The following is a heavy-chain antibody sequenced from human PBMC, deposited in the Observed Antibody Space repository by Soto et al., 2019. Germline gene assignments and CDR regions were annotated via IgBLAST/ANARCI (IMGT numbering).Heavy chain of an antibody. Sequence: PSETLSLTCTVSSGSISIGGYYWSWIRQNPGKGLEWIGYIDYSGSTYYNPSLKSRVTISVDTSKNQFSLKLSSVTAADTAVYYCARDSTFYGSGSYSYYYYGMDVWGQGTSVTVSS. J-gene: IGHJ6*02. CDR3: ARDSTFYGSGSYSYYYYGMDV. CDR2: IDYSGST. D-gene: IGHD3-10*01. V-gene: IGHV4-31*03. CDR1: SGSISIGGYY.